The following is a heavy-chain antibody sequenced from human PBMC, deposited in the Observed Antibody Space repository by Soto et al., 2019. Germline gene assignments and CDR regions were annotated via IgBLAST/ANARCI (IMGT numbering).Heavy chain of an antibody. CDR2: IYYSGST. J-gene: IGHJ4*02. D-gene: IGHD5-12*01. CDR3: ARGYSGYDPADY. V-gene: IGHV4-59*01. CDR1: GGSISSYY. Sequence: PSETLSLTCTVSGGSISSYYWSWIRQPPGKGLEWIGYIYYSGSTNYNPSLKSRVTISVDTSKNQFSLKLSSVTAADTAVYYCARGYSGYDPADYWGQGTLVTVSS.